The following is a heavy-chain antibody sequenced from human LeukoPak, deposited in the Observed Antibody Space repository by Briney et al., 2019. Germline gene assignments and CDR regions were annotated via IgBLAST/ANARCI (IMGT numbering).Heavy chain of an antibody. CDR2: IYTSGST. Sequence: SETLSLTCTVSGGSISSYYWSWIRQPAGKGLEWIGRIYTSGSTNYNPSLKSRVTISVDTSKNQFSLKLSSVTAADTAVYYCARQWELLSGDAFDIWGQGTMVTVSS. V-gene: IGHV4-4*07. CDR1: GGSISSYY. CDR3: ARQWELLSGDAFDI. J-gene: IGHJ3*02. D-gene: IGHD1-26*01.